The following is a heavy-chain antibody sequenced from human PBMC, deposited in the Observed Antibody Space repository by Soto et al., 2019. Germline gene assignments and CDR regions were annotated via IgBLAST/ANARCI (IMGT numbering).Heavy chain of an antibody. V-gene: IGHV3-53*01. J-gene: IGHJ4*02. CDR3: ARDTRLDEYSSSSGFDY. D-gene: IGHD6-6*01. Sequence: QPGGSLRLSCAASGFTVSSNYMSWVRQAPGKGLEWVSVIYSGGSTYYADSVKGRFTISRDNSKNTLYLQMNSLRAEDTAVYYCARDTRLDEYSSSSGFDYWGQGTLVTVSS. CDR1: GFTVSSNY. CDR2: IYSGGST.